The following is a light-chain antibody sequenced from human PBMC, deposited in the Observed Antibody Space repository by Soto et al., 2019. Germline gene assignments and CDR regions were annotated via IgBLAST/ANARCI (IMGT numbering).Light chain of an antibody. Sequence: DIQMTQSPSSLSASVGDRVTITCRASQSISSYLNWYQQKLVKAPKLRIYAASSLQSGVPSRFSGSGSGTDFTLTISSLQPEDFATYYCQQRYSTPRWTFGQGTKVEIK. CDR2: AAS. V-gene: IGKV1-39*01. J-gene: IGKJ1*01. CDR3: QQRYSTPRWT. CDR1: QSISSY.